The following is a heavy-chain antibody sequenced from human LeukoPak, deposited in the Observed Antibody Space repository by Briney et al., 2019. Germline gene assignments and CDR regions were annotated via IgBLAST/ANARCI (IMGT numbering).Heavy chain of an antibody. CDR1: GFTFSSYG. V-gene: IGHV3-7*01. D-gene: IGHD3-3*01. Sequence: GGSLRLSCAASGFTFSSYGLHWVRQAPGKGLEWVANIKQDGSEKYYVDSVKGRFTISRDNAKNSLYLQMNSLRAEDTAVYYCARGRYYDFWSGYRSGGFDYWGQGTLVTVSS. CDR3: ARGRYYDFWSGYRSGGFDY. J-gene: IGHJ4*02. CDR2: IKQDGSEK.